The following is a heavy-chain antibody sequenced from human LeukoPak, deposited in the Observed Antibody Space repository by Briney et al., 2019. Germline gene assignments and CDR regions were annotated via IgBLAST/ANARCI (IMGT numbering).Heavy chain of an antibody. CDR3: ASSGTLRGGQLEDNWFDP. V-gene: IGHV4-59*08. CDR1: GGSISGYY. CDR2: IYYSGYT. J-gene: IGHJ5*02. Sequence: SETLSLTCTVSGGSISGYYWSWIRQPPGKGLEWIGYIYYSGYTNYNPSLRSRVTISVDTSRKQFSLKLSSVTAADTAVYYCASSGTLRGGQLEDNWFDPWGQGTLVTVSS. D-gene: IGHD6-6*01.